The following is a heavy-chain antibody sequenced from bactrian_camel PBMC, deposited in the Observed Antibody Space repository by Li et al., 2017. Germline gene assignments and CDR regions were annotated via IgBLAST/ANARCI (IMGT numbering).Heavy chain of an antibody. CDR2: ISSVGSNT. J-gene: IGHJ4*01. CDR1: GFTFATRA. V-gene: IGHV3S7*01. CDR3: AAGYTSSRY. D-gene: IGHD5*01. Sequence: HVQLVESGGGLVQPGGSLRLSCAASGFTFATRAMAWVRQAPGKGLEWVSSISSVGSNTYYVDSVKGRFTISRDNVKNTLQLQMDSLQVEDTAVYFCAAGYTSSRYWGNGTQVTVS.